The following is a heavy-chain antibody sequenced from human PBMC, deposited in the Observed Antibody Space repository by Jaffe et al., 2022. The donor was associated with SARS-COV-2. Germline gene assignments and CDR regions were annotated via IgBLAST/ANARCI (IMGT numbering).Heavy chain of an antibody. Sequence: QVQLQESGPGLVKPSETLSLTCTVSGGSISTYYWSWIRQPPGKGLEWIGYISYSGSTNYNPSLKSRVTISVDTSRNQFSLKLSSVTAADTAVYYCARFFCTSTSCSPEDVWGQGTTVTVSS. V-gene: IGHV4-59*01. CDR3: ARFFCTSTSCSPEDV. CDR1: GGSISTYY. CDR2: ISYSGST. D-gene: IGHD2-2*01. J-gene: IGHJ6*02.